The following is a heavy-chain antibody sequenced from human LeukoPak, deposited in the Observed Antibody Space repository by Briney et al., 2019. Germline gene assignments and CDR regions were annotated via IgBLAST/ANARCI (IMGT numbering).Heavy chain of an antibody. Sequence: ASVKVSCKTSGYSENFYGITWVRQVAGQGLEWMGWISAQHGQTEYAPNSQDRVTMTADTYTNTAYMELRSLRSDDTAVYYCARGAANWNPYYYYYYMDVWGKGTTVTVSS. CDR3: ARGAANWNPYYYYYYMDV. V-gene: IGHV1-18*01. CDR1: GYSENFYG. CDR2: ISAQHGQT. D-gene: IGHD1-20*01. J-gene: IGHJ6*03.